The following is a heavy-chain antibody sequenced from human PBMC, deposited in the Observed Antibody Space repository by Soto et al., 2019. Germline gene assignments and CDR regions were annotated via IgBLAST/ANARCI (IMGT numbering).Heavy chain of an antibody. Sequence: ASVKVSCKASGYTFTSYDINWVRQATGQRLEWMGWMNASNGNTGYAQKFQGRVTITRDTSISTAYMELSSLRSEDTAVYYCARDLPDYDILTGYNWFDPWGQGTLVTVSS. V-gene: IGHV1-8*01. CDR2: MNASNGNT. J-gene: IGHJ5*02. CDR1: GYTFTSYD. D-gene: IGHD3-9*01. CDR3: ARDLPDYDILTGYNWFDP.